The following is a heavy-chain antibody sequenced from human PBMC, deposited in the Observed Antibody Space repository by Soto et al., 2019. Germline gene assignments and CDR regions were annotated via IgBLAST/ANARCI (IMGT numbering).Heavy chain of an antibody. Sequence: EVQLLESGGGLVQPGGSLRLSCAASGFTFSSYALNWVRQAPGKGLEWVSGISGSGVSTYYADSVKGRFTISRDNSKNPMYLQMNSLRAEETAVYYCAKVKGCSGGSCYVLDYWGQGTLVTVSS. CDR3: AKVKGCSGGSCYVLDY. CDR2: ISGSGVST. J-gene: IGHJ4*02. D-gene: IGHD2-15*01. V-gene: IGHV3-23*01. CDR1: GFTFSSYA.